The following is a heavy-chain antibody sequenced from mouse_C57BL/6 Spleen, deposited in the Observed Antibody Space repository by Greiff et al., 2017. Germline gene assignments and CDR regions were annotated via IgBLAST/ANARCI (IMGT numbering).Heavy chain of an antibody. CDR2: IDPANGNT. J-gene: IGHJ2*01. CDR1: GFNIKNTY. CDR3: ARYYGSSYDGYFDY. D-gene: IGHD1-1*01. V-gene: IGHV14-3*01. Sequence: VQLKQSVAELVRPGASVKLSCTASGFNIKNTYMHWVKQRPEQGLEWIGRIDPANGNTKSAPKFQGKATITADTSSNKAYLQLSSLTSEDTAIYSCARYYGSSYDGYFDYWGQGTTLTVSS.